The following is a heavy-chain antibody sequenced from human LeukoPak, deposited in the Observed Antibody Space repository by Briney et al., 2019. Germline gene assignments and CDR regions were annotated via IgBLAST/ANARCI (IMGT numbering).Heavy chain of an antibody. J-gene: IGHJ6*02. CDR3: ARDRTYCSSTSCTRLGMDV. D-gene: IGHD2-2*01. CDR1: GFTFTRYG. Sequence: PGRSLRLSCEVSGFTFTRYGMHWVRQAPGKGLEWVAVVWHDGSDNAYADPVKGRFTISRDDTKNMLYLQMNSLRAEDTALYYCARDRTYCSSTSCTRLGMDVWGQGTTVTVSS. V-gene: IGHV3-33*01. CDR2: VWHDGSDN.